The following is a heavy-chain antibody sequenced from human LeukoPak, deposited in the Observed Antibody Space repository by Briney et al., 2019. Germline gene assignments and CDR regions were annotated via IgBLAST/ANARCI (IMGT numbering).Heavy chain of an antibody. D-gene: IGHD3-22*01. Sequence: GASVKVSCKASGYTFTSYYMHWVRQAPGQGLEWMGIINPSGGSTSYAQKFQGRVTMTRDTSTSTVYMELSSLRSEDTAVYYCAREIQRDYYDSSGYPIDYWGQGTLVTVSS. CDR3: AREIQRDYYDSSGYPIDY. J-gene: IGHJ4*02. CDR1: GYTFTSYY. V-gene: IGHV1-46*01. CDR2: INPSGGST.